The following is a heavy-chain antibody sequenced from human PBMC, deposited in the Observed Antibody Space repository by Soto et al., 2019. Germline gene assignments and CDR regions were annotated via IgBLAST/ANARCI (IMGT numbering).Heavy chain of an antibody. CDR3: ERGHPVVGTGTNAFGI. J-gene: IGHJ3*02. Sequence: SQTLSLTCAISGDSVSSNSAAWNWIRQSPSRGLEWLGRTYYRSKWYNDYAVSVKSRITINPDTSKNQVSLHLNSVTPEDTAVYYSERGHPVVGTGTNAFGIWGQGTMVNVS. V-gene: IGHV6-1*01. CDR2: TYYRSKWYN. D-gene: IGHD6-19*01. CDR1: GDSVSSNSAA.